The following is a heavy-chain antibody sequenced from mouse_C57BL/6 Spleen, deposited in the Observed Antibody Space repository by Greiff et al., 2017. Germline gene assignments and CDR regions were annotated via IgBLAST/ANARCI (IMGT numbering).Heavy chain of an antibody. Sequence: DVQLQESGPELVKPGASVKISCKASGYSFTGYYMNWVKQSPEKSLEWIGEINPSTGGTTYNQKFKAKATLTVDKSSSTAYMQLKSLTSEDSAVYYCAEGAAQGPWFAYWGQGTLVTVSA. J-gene: IGHJ3*01. CDR2: INPSTGGT. CDR1: GYSFTGYY. V-gene: IGHV1-42*01. D-gene: IGHD3-2*02. CDR3: AEGAAQGPWFAY.